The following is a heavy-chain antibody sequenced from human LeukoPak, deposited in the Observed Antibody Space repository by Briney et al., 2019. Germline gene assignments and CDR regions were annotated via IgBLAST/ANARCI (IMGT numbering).Heavy chain of an antibody. V-gene: IGHV3-74*01. CDR3: AREGIEYAFDI. CDR2: INSDGSST. D-gene: IGHD5-12*01. J-gene: IGHJ3*02. Sequence: GGSLRLSCAASGFTFSSYWMHWVRQAPGKGLVWVSRINSDGSSTSYADSVKGRFTISRDNAKNTLYLQMNSLRAEDMAVYYCAREGIEYAFDIWGQGTMVTVSS. CDR1: GFTFSSYW.